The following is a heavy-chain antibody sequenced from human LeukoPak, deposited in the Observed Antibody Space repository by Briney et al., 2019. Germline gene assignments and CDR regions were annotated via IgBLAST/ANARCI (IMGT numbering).Heavy chain of an antibody. CDR1: GGSISSANYY. D-gene: IGHD6-19*01. V-gene: IGHV4-61*02. J-gene: IGHJ4*02. CDR3: ARGDYSSPTPYYFDC. Sequence: SETLSLTCTVSGGSISSANYYGSWIRQPAGKGLEWIGRIYTSGTTKYNPSLQSRVSISVDTSKNQVSLNLNSVTAADTAVYYCARGDYSSPTPYYFDCWGQGTLVTVSS. CDR2: IYTSGTT.